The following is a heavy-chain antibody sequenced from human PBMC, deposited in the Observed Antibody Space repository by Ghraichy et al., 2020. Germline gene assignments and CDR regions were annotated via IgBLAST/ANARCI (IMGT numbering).Heavy chain of an antibody. V-gene: IGHV3-21*01. Sequence: ETLSLTCAASGFTFSDYFMNWVRQAPGKGLEWISSISSSRTYIYYADSVRGRFTISRDDAQNSLYLEMNSLRAEDTAVYYCARDHCTSSSCLEGYYYGMDVWGQGTTVSVSS. J-gene: IGHJ6*02. CDR3: ARDHCTSSSCLEGYYYGMDV. D-gene: IGHD2-2*01. CDR1: GFTFSDYF. CDR2: ISSSRTYI.